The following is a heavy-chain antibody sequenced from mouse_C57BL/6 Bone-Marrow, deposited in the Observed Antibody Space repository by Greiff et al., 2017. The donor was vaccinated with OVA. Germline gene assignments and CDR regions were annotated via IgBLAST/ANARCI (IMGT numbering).Heavy chain of an antibody. V-gene: IGHV1-52*01. CDR2: IDPSDSET. Sequence: QVQLQQPGAELVRPGSSVKLSCKASGYTFTSYWMHWVKQRPIQGLEWIGNIDPSDSETHYNQKFKDKATLTVDKSSSTAYMQLSSLTSEDSAVYYCARLSYYYGSSSWFAYWGQGTLVTVSA. CDR1: GYTFTSYW. D-gene: IGHD1-1*01. CDR3: ARLSYYYGSSSWFAY. J-gene: IGHJ3*01.